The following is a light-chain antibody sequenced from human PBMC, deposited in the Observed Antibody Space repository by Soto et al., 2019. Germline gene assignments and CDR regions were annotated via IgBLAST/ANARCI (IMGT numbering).Light chain of an antibody. Sequence: DIHLTQSPSFLSASVGDRITITCRASQGISSYLAWYQQKPGEAPKFLIYAASTLQSGVPPRFSGSESGTEFTLTISSLQPEDFATYFCQQLNSYPLTFGGGTKVEI. CDR3: QQLNSYPLT. CDR2: AAS. J-gene: IGKJ4*01. V-gene: IGKV1-9*01. CDR1: QGISSY.